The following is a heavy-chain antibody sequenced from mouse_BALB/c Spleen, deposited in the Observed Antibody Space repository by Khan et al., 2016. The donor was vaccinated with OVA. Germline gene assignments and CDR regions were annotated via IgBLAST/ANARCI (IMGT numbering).Heavy chain of an antibody. CDR3: ARKDYYDYDPFAY. D-gene: IGHD2-4*01. CDR2: ISYSGNT. V-gene: IGHV3-2*02. J-gene: IGHJ3*01. Sequence: EVQLQESGPGLVKPSQSLSLTCTVTGYSITSEFAWNWIRQFPGNKLEWMGYISYSGNTRYNPSLKSLISITRDTSRNQFFLQLNSVTTEDTATYYGARKDYYDYDPFAYWGQGTLVTVSA. CDR1: GYSITSEFA.